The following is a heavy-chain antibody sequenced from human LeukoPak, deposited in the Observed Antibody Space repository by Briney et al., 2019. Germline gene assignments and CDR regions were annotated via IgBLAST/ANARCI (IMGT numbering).Heavy chain of an antibody. CDR2: ISGSGVSA. Sequence: GGSLRLSCAVSGFTFSSESMTWVRQAPGKALEWVSTISGSGVSAFYADPVKGRFTISRDNSKNTLYLHMNHLSAEDTAVYYCAKDSFSSNWGQGTLVTVSS. J-gene: IGHJ4*02. CDR3: AKDSFSSN. CDR1: GFTFSSES. V-gene: IGHV3-23*01.